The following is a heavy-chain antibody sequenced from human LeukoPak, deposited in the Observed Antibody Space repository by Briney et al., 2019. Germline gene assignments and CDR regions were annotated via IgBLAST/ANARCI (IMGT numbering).Heavy chain of an antibody. V-gene: IGHV3-48*01. CDR1: GFTFSSYR. CDR3: ARGSLLRYFDWPD. CDR2: ISSGGSTI. D-gene: IGHD3-9*01. Sequence: GGSLILSCAASGFTFSSYRMNWVRQAPGKGLEWVSYISSGGSTIFYADSVNGRFTISRDDSKNTVDLQMHSLRAEDTAVYYCARGSLLRYFDWPDWGQGILVTVSS. J-gene: IGHJ4*02.